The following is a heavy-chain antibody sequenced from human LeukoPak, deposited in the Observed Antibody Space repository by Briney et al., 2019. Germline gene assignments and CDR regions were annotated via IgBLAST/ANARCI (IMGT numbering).Heavy chain of an antibody. V-gene: IGHV3-11*01. CDR2: ISSSGTA. J-gene: IGHJ4*02. Sequence: GGSLRLSCAASGFTFTDYYMAWIRQAPGKGLEWVSYISSSGTAYHADSVNGRFNNYKDNDKSSVHLQMNALRAEDTGVYYCVRSKWGLAYWGQGTLVTVSS. D-gene: IGHD1-26*01. CDR3: VRSKWGLAY. CDR1: GFTFTDYY.